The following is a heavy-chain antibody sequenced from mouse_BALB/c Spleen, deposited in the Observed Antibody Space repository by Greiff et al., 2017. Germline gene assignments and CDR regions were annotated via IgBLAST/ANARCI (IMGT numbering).Heavy chain of an antibody. D-gene: IGHD1-2*01. J-gene: IGHJ4*01. CDR3: ARSVPITTDDYAMDY. V-gene: IGHV1S81*02. CDR1: GYTFTSYW. CDR2: INPSNGRT. Sequence: QVQLQQPGAELVKPGASVKLSCKASGYTFTSYWMHWVKQRPGQGLEWIGEINPSNGRTNYNEKFKSKATLTVDKSSSTAYMQLSSLTSEDSAVYYCARSVPITTDDYAMDYWGQGTSVTVSS.